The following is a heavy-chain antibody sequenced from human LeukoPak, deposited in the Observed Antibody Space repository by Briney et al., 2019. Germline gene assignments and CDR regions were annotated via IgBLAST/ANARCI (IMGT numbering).Heavy chain of an antibody. Sequence: PGGSLRLSCAASGLTVTNAWMNWVRQAPGKGLVWVSRISYDGGDPSYADSVKGRFTISRDNAKNTLYLQMNSLTAEDTAVYYCARGYSSRLYNWLDPWGQGTLVTVSS. V-gene: IGHV3-74*01. J-gene: IGHJ5*02. CDR1: GLTVTNAW. CDR2: ISYDGGDP. CDR3: ARGYSSRLYNWLDP. D-gene: IGHD6-13*01.